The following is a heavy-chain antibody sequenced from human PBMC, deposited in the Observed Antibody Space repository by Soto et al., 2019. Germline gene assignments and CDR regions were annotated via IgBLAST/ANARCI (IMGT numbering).Heavy chain of an antibody. CDR3: ARDVVGSDYFDS. CDR1: GYTFTDYY. V-gene: IGHV1-2*02. Sequence: ASVKGSCKASGYTFTDYYMHWVRQAPGQGLEWMGWINPKTGGTNYVQKFQGRVTMTRDTSITTAYMELSRLRSDDTAVYYCARDVVGSDYFDSWGQGTLVTVSS. CDR2: INPKTGGT. D-gene: IGHD1-26*01. J-gene: IGHJ4*02.